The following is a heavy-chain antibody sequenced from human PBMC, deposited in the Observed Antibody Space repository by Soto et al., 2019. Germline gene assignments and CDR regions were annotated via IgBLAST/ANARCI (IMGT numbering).Heavy chain of an antibody. CDR1: GFTFSSYA. CDR2: ISYDGSNK. V-gene: IGHV3-30-3*01. J-gene: IGHJ4*02. CDR3: ARGEWLQFRNGDIDY. Sequence: ESGGGVVQPGRSLRLSCAASGFTFSSYAMHWVRQAPGKGLEWVAVISYDGSNKYYADSVKGRFTISRDNSKNTLYLQMNSLRAEDTAVYYCARGEWLQFRNGDIDYWGQGTLVTVSS. D-gene: IGHD5-12*01.